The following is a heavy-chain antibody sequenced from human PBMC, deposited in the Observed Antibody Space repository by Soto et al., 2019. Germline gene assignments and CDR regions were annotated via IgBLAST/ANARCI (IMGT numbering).Heavy chain of an antibody. CDR3: AHTWWLPFDY. J-gene: IGHJ4*02. CDR2: IYWNDDK. D-gene: IGHD2-15*01. CDR1: GFSRRTTGVG. V-gene: IGHV2-5*01. Sequence: QITLKESGPTLVKPTQTLTLTCTCSGFSRRTTGVGMGWIRQPPGKALEWLGIIYWNDDKRYSPSLKSRFTLTRDISKSQMVLTMTNMDPVDTATYYCAHTWWLPFDYWGQGTLVIVSS.